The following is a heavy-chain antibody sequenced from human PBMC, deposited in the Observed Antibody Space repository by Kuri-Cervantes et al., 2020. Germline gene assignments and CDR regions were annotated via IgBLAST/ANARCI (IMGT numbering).Heavy chain of an antibody. CDR1: GGSFSSHH. CDR3: ARRSIAAFRVHFDP. D-gene: IGHD6-6*01. J-gene: IGHJ5*02. CDR2: IDHRGST. V-gene: IGHV4-34*01. Sequence: SETLSLTCAVYGGSFSSHHWNWIRQPPGKGLEWIGEIDHRGSTNYNPSLKSRVTISVDTSKNQFSLNLSSVTAADTAVYYCARRSIAAFRVHFDPWGQGTLVTVSS.